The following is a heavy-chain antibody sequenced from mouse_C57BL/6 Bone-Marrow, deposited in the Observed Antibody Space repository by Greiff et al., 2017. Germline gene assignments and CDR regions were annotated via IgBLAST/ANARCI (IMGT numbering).Heavy chain of an antibody. CDR3: ARGLLYYAMDY. CDR2: IYPGSGST. CDR1: GYTFTSYW. Sequence: QVQLQQPGAELVKPGASVKMSCKASGYTFTSYWITWVKQRPGQGLEWIGDIYPGSGSTNYNEKFKSKATLTVDTSSSTAYMQPSSLTSEDPAVYYCARGLLYYAMDYWGQGTSVTVSS. V-gene: IGHV1-55*01. J-gene: IGHJ4*01. D-gene: IGHD2-3*01.